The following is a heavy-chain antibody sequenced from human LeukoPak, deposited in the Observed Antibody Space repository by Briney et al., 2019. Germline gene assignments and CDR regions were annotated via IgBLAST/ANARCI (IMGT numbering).Heavy chain of an antibody. CDR3: TRGRFEYSSSSFSYYYYYMDV. D-gene: IGHD6-6*01. CDR2: IRSKANSYAT. CDR1: GFTFSSSA. J-gene: IGHJ6*03. V-gene: IGHV3-73*01. Sequence: GGSLRLSCAASGFTFSSSAMSWVRQASGKGLEWVGRIRSKANSYATAYAASVKGRFTISRDDSKNTAYLQMNSLKTEDTAVYYCTRGRFEYSSSSFSYYYYYMDVWGKGTTVTVSS.